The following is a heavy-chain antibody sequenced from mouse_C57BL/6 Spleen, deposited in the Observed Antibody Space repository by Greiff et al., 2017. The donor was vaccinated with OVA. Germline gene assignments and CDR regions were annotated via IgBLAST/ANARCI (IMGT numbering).Heavy chain of an antibody. D-gene: IGHD2-10*02. CDR2: IHPNSGST. V-gene: IGHV1-64*01. J-gene: IGHJ4*01. CDR3: AIRVLEDYAMDY. Sequence: VQLQQPGAELVKPGASVKLSCKASGYTFTSYWMHWVKQRPGQGLEWIGMIHPNSGSTNYNEKFKSKATLTVDKSSSTAYMQLSSLTSEDSAVYYCAIRVLEDYAMDYWGQGTSVTVSS. CDR1: GYTFTSYW.